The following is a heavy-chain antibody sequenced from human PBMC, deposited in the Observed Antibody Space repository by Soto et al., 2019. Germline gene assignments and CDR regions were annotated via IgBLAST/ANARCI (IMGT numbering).Heavy chain of an antibody. D-gene: IGHD3-10*01. Sequence: GGSLRLSCAASGFTFTDYVMHWVRQAPGKGLEYVSTITGHGDRKHYADSVMDRFTISRDNSKNTVYLQMGTLRAEDTAVYYCARDLSGGGLDYWGQGTLVTVSS. CDR2: ITGHGDRK. CDR1: GFTFTDYV. CDR3: ARDLSGGGLDY. V-gene: IGHV3-64*02. J-gene: IGHJ4*02.